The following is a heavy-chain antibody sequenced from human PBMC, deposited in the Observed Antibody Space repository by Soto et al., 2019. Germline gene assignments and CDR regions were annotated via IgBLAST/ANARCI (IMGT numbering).Heavy chain of an antibody. CDR3: AKDVSSRRWFDP. CDR2: MQHTGNT. J-gene: IGHJ5*02. V-gene: IGHV4-4*07. Sequence: QVQLQESGPGLVKPSETLSLTCAVSGASIRSYHWSWIRQPAGKGLEWIGRMQHTGNTNYNPFLKSRVTMSVDTSKNQISLKMTSVTAADTAVYFCAKDVSSRRWFDPWGQGILVIVSS. CDR1: GASIRSYH. D-gene: IGHD3-16*01.